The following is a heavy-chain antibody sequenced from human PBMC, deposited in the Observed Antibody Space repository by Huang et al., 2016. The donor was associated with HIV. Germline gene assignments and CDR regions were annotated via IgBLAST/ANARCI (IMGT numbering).Heavy chain of an antibody. V-gene: IGHV3-30*18. CDR3: VKENQWVDYYMDV. CDR2: ISYDGIKK. CDR1: GFTFSIHG. J-gene: IGHJ6*03. Sequence: QVQLVESGGGVVQPGTSLRLSCAASGFTFSIHGMHLVRQAPGKGLEWVAFISYDGIKKYHADAVKGRFTISRDNSENTLYLQMNRLRVEDTAVYYCVKENQWVDYYMDVWGRGTTVTVPS. D-gene: IGHD2-15*01.